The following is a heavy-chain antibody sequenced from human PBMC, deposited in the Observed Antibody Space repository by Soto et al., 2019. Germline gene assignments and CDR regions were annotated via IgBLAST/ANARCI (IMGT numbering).Heavy chain of an antibody. CDR3: ARGVTMVRGVIHTPYFDY. D-gene: IGHD3-10*01. V-gene: IGHV4-31*01. J-gene: IGHJ4*02. CDR1: GGSISSGGYY. CDR2: IYYSGST. Sequence: QVQLQESGPGLVKPSQTLSLTCTVSGGSISSGGYYWSWIRKHPGKGLEWIGYIYYSGSTYCNPSLKSLVTISVDTSKIQFSLKLTSVTAADTAVYYCARGVTMVRGVIHTPYFDYWGQGTLVTVSS.